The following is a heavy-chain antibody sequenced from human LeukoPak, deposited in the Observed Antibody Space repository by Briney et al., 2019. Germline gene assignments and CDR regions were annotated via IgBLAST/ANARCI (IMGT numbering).Heavy chain of an antibody. D-gene: IGHD6-19*01. Sequence: GGSLRLSCAASGFTFRSYGMHWVRQAPGKGLEWVSGINWNGGSTGYADSVKGRFTISRDNAKNSLYLQMNSLRAEDTALYYCATCKSSGWSFFDYWGQGALVTVSS. CDR3: ATCKSSGWSFFDY. CDR2: INWNGGST. V-gene: IGHV3-20*04. J-gene: IGHJ4*02. CDR1: GFTFRSYG.